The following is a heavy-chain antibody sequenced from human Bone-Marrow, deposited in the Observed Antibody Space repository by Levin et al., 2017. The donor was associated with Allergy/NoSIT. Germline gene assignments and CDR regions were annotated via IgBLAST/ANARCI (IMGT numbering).Heavy chain of an antibody. CDR2: INPSGGST. Sequence: ASVKVSCKASGYTFTSYYMHWVRQAPGQGLEWMGIINPSGGSTSYAQKFQGRVTMTRDTSTSTVYMELSSLRSEDTAVYYCARSYYDFWSGYYPDYWGQGTLVTVSS. D-gene: IGHD3-3*01. CDR3: ARSYYDFWSGYYPDY. J-gene: IGHJ4*02. V-gene: IGHV1-46*01. CDR1: GYTFTSYY.